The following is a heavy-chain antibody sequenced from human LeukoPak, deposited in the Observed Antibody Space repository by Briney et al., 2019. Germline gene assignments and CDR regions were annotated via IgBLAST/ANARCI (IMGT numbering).Heavy chain of an antibody. D-gene: IGHD3-10*01. CDR1: GFTFSTYW. V-gene: IGHV3-74*01. CDR3: VKGRVYSGSGLFDY. J-gene: IGHJ4*02. CDR2: INSDGTST. Sequence: GGSLRLSCAASGFTFSTYWMHWVRQAPGKGLVWVSRINSDGTSTSYADSVKGRFTISRDNSRNTLWLQMSSLRADDTAVYYCVKGRVYSGSGLFDYWGQGTLVTVSS.